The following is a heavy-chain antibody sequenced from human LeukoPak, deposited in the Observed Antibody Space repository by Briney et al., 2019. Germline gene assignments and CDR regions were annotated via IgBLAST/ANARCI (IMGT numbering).Heavy chain of an antibody. CDR3: ARGRDGYNHYYYYFYMDV. CDR1: GFTFSGYW. D-gene: IGHD5-24*01. Sequence: SGGSLRLSCAASGFTFSGYWMNWVRQAAGKGLEWVATIKEDGSEKYNVDSVKGRFTISRDNAKSSLYLQMNSLRGEDTAVYYCARGRDGYNHYYYYFYMDVWGKGTTVTVSS. CDR2: IKEDGSEK. V-gene: IGHV3-7*01. J-gene: IGHJ6*03.